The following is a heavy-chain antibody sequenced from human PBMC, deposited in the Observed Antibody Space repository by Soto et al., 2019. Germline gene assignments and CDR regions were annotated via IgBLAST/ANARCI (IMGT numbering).Heavy chain of an antibody. D-gene: IGHD5-18*01. J-gene: IGHJ4*02. V-gene: IGHV4-31*03. CDR3: ARSGYSYGPNPLLY. Sequence: QVQLQESGPGLVKPSQTLSLTCTVSGGSISSGGYYWSWIRQHPGKGLGWSGYIYYSGSTYYNPSLKSRVTIAVDTSKNQFSQKLSYVKAADTAVYYCARSGYSYGPNPLLYWGQGTRLTFSS. CDR2: IYYSGST. CDR1: GGSISSGGYY.